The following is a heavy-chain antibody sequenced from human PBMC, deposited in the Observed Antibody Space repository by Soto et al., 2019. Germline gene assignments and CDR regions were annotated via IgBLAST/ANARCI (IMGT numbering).Heavy chain of an antibody. V-gene: IGHV3-7*01. D-gene: IGHD6-25*01. CDR2: RKEDANEK. J-gene: IGHJ4*02. CDR1: GFTFSDYW. Sequence: GGSLRLSCAASGFTFSDYWMAWDRQAPGKGLEWVANRKEDANEKYYMDSVKGRFTISRDNAKNSLYLQMNSLRAEDTAVYYCTRSPGAAEIDYWGQGTVVTVSS. CDR3: TRSPGAAEIDY.